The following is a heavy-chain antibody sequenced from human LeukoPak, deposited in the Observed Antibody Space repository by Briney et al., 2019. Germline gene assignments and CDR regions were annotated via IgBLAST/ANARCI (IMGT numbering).Heavy chain of an antibody. V-gene: IGHV3-7*01. CDR3: ASRKYYFDY. J-gene: IGHJ4*02. CDR1: GFTFSSYW. Sequence: GGSLRLSCSATGFTFSSYWMGWVRQAPGKGLKWVANIKQDGTEKNYVDSVKGRFTISRDNAKNSLYLQMNSLRVEDTTVYYCASRKYYFDYWGQGTLVTVSS. CDR2: IKQDGTEK.